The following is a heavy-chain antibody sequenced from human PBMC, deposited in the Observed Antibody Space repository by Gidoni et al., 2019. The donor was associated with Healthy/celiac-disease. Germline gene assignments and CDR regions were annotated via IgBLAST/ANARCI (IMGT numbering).Heavy chain of an antibody. CDR3: ARHGGDDVGVWSGYYDY. V-gene: IGHV4-39*01. J-gene: IGHJ4*02. Sequence: QLQLQESGPGLVKPSETLSLTCTVSGGSISSSSYYWGWIRQPPGKGLEWIGSIYYSGSTYYNPSLKSRVTISVETSKNQFALKLSSVTAADTAVYYCARHGGDDVGVWSGYYDYWGQGTLVTVSS. CDR2: IYYSGST. D-gene: IGHD3-3*01. CDR1: GGSISSSSYY.